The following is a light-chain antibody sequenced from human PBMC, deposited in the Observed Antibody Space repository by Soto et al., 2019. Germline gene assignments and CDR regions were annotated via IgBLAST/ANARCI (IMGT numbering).Light chain of an antibody. CDR2: EVS. J-gene: IGLJ3*02. CDR1: SSDVGAYNY. CDR3: NSFTSSSTGV. Sequence: QSALTQPVSVSGSPGQSITISCTGTSSDVGAYNYVSCYQQHPGKAPKLVIYEVSNRPSGISNRFSGSKSGNTASLSISGLQAEDEADYYCNSFTSSSTGVFGGGTKLTVL. V-gene: IGLV2-14*01.